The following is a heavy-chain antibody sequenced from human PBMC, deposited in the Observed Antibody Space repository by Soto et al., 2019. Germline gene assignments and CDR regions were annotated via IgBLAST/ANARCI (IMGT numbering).Heavy chain of an antibody. Sequence: QVQLVESGGGLGKPGGSLRLSCAASGFTFSDYYMSWIRQAPGKGLEWVSYISSSSSYTNYADSVKGRFTISRDNAKNSLYLQMNSLRAEDTAVYYCASLTTVTTNWYFDLWGRGTLVTVSS. CDR1: GFTFSDYY. D-gene: IGHD4-17*01. CDR2: ISSSSSYT. CDR3: ASLTTVTTNWYFDL. V-gene: IGHV3-11*06. J-gene: IGHJ2*01.